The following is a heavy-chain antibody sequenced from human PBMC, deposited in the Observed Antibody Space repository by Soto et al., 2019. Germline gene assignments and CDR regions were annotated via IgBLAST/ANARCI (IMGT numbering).Heavy chain of an antibody. Sequence: PGGSLRLSCAASGFTFSSYAMSWVRQAPGKGLEWVSTISGSGGSTYYADSVKGRFTISRDNSKNTLYLQMNSLRAEDTAVYYCAKVLLRYFDWSNPFDYWGQGTLVTVSS. CDR3: AKVLLRYFDWSNPFDY. J-gene: IGHJ4*02. D-gene: IGHD3-9*01. CDR2: ISGSGGST. CDR1: GFTFSSYA. V-gene: IGHV3-23*01.